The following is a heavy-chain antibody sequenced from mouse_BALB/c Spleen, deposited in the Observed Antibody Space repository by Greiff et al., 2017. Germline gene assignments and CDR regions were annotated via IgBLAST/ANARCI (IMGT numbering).Heavy chain of an antibody. CDR2: ISSGGSYT. CDR1: GFTFSSYA. Sequence: EVQLVESGGGLVKPGGSLKLSCAASGFTFSSYAMSWVRQTPEKRLEWVATISSGGSYTYYPDSVKGRFTISRDNAKNTLYLQMSSLRSEDTAMYYCARHGITTASYWYFDVWGAGTTVTVSS. D-gene: IGHD1-2*01. V-gene: IGHV5-9-3*01. CDR3: ARHGITTASYWYFDV. J-gene: IGHJ1*01.